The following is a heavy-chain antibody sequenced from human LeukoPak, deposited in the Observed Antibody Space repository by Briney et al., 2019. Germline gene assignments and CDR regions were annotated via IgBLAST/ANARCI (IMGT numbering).Heavy chain of an antibody. CDR3: ATSRYCSGGDCYSLAFDI. J-gene: IGHJ3*02. CDR2: ISRTGSTT. V-gene: IGHV3-64*01. Sequence: LRLFCAAARCAFRECIMHWVRQAPGKGLEYFSAISRTGSTTYYTNSVKGRFTISRDNSKNTLYLQMGGLRAEDMAVYYCATSRYCSGGDCYSLAFDIWGQGTMVTVSS. D-gene: IGHD2-15*01. CDR1: RCAFRECI.